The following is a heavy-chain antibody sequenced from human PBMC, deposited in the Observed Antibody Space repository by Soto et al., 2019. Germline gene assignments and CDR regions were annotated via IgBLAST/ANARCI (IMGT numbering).Heavy chain of an antibody. J-gene: IGHJ3*02. V-gene: IGHV3-48*03. CDR1: GFTFSSYE. CDR2: ISSSGSTI. Sequence: PGGSLRLSCAASGFTFSSYEMNWVRQAPGKGLEWVSYISSSGSTIYYADSVKGRFTISRDNAKNSLYLQMNSLRAEDTAVYYCARGKRRDGHLDAFDIWGQGTMVTVSS. CDR3: ARGKRRDGHLDAFDI.